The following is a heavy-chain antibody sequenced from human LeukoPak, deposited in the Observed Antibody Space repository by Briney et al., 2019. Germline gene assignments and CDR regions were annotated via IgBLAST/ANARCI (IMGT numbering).Heavy chain of an antibody. CDR1: GGSFSGYY. Sequence: SETLSLTCAVYGGSFSGYYWSWIRQPPGKGLEWIGEINHSGSTNYNPSLKSRVTISVDTSKNQFSLKLSSVTAADTAVYYCARRGVIAARLFDYWGQGTLVTVSS. D-gene: IGHD6-6*01. CDR3: ARRGVIAARLFDY. V-gene: IGHV4-34*01. CDR2: INHSGST. J-gene: IGHJ4*02.